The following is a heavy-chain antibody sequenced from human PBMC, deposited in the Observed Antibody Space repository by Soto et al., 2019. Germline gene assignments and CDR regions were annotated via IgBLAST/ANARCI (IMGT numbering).Heavy chain of an antibody. Sequence: PSETLSLTCTVSGGSISSSSYYWGWIRQPPGKGLEWIGSIYYGGSTYYNPSLKSRVTISVDTSKNQFSLKLSSVTAADTAVYYCARLLDGLYDFDYWGQGTLVTGSS. CDR3: ARLLDGLYDFDY. CDR2: IYYGGST. J-gene: IGHJ4*02. V-gene: IGHV4-39*01. CDR1: GGSISSSSYY. D-gene: IGHD3-16*01.